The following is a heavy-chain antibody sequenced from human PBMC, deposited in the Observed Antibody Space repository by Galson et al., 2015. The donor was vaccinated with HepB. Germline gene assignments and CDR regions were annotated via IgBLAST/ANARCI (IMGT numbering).Heavy chain of an antibody. CDR2: IKSKTDGGTT. V-gene: IGHV3-15*01. D-gene: IGHD3-10*01. CDR1: GFTFSNAW. Sequence: SLRLSCAASGFTFSNAWMSWVRQAPGKGLEWVGRIKSKTDGGTTDYAAPVKGRFTISRDDSKTPLYLQMNSLKTEDTAVYYCTTSYYFASGSCIDYWGQGTLVTVSS. CDR3: TTSYYFASGSCIDY. J-gene: IGHJ4*02.